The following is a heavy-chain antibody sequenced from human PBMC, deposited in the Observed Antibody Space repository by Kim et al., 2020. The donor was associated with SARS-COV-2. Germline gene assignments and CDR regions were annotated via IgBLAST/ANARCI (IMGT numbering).Heavy chain of an antibody. Sequence: GGSLRLSCAASGITFSNYWMTWVRQAPGKGLEWVANINQDGTTKYYVDSVKGQFTISRDNAKNSLYLQLNSLRAEDTAVFYCARIGYSSSSNDHWGQGTLVTVSS. J-gene: IGHJ4*02. CDR2: INQDGTTK. CDR3: ARIGYSSSSNDH. D-gene: IGHD2-2*01. CDR1: GITFSNYW. V-gene: IGHV3-7*01.